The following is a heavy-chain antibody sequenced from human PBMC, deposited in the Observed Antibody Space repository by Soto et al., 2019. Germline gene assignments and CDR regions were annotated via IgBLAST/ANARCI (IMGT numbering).Heavy chain of an antibody. CDR2: IKNDGSST. CDR3: VRLEMA. Sequence: SLRLSCAASGFTFSNYWMHWVRQAPGKGLVWVSRIKNDGSSTDYADSVKGRFTISRDNAKNTLYLQMNSLRDEDTAVYYCVRLEMAWGQGTLVTVSS. V-gene: IGHV3-74*01. CDR1: GFTFSNYW. J-gene: IGHJ5*02.